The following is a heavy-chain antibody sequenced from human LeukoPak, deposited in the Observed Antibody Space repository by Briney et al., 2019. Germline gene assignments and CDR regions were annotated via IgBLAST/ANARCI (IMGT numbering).Heavy chain of an antibody. CDR2: IYYSGST. Sequence: KSSETLSLTCTVSGGSISSYYWSWIRQPPGKGLEWIGYIYYSGSTNYNPSLKSRVTISVDTSKNQFSLKLASVTAADTAVYYCARGNYGSSGYYFYYYMDVWGKGTTVTVSS. D-gene: IGHD3-10*01. CDR1: GGSISSYY. V-gene: IGHV4-59*01. J-gene: IGHJ6*03. CDR3: ARGNYGSSGYYFYYYMDV.